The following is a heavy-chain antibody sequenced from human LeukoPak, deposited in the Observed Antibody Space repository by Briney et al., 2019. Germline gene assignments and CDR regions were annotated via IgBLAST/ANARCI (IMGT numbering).Heavy chain of an antibody. Sequence: GGSLRLSCAASGFTFSSYGMPWVRQAPGKGLEWVAVISYDESNKYYADSVKGRFTISRDNSKNTLYLQMNSLRAEDTAVYYCAKDESNGYKPYYFDYWGQGTLVTVSS. CDR1: GFTFSSYG. V-gene: IGHV3-30*18. CDR2: ISYDESNK. D-gene: IGHD5-24*01. CDR3: AKDESNGYKPYYFDY. J-gene: IGHJ4*02.